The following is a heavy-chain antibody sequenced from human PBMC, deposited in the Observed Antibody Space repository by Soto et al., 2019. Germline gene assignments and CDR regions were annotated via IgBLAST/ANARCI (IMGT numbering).Heavy chain of an antibody. J-gene: IGHJ4*02. D-gene: IGHD2-2*01. CDR3: ASSAGYIVVVPAAMNY. Sequence: QVQLVQSGAEVKKPGSSVKVSCKASGGTFSSYAISWVRQAPGQGLEWMGGIIPIFGTANYAQKFQGRVTITADKSTSTAYRELRSLRSEDTAVYYCASSAGYIVVVPAAMNYWGQGTLVTVSS. CDR1: GGTFSSYA. V-gene: IGHV1-69*06. CDR2: IIPIFGTA.